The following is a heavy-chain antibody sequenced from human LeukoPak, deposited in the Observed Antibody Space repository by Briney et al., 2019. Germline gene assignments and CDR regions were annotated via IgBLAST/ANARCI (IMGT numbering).Heavy chain of an antibody. D-gene: IGHD2-21*02. V-gene: IGHV3-33*01. Sequence: PGRSLRLSCAASGFTFSSYGMHWVRQAPGKGLEWVAVIWYDGSNKYYADSVKGRFTVSRDNSKNTLYLQMNSLRAEDTAVYYCARDLYCGGDCSYFDYWGREPWSPSPQ. CDR2: IWYDGSNK. CDR3: ARDLYCGGDCSYFDY. J-gene: IGHJ4*02. CDR1: GFTFSSYG.